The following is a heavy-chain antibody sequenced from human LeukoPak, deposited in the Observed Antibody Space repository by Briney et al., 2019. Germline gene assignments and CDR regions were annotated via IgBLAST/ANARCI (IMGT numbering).Heavy chain of an antibody. Sequence: ASETVSHTASGYTFTSYDIDGVRHATVQVLEWMGWMNPNSGNTGYAQKFQGRVTMTRNTSISTAYMELSSLRSEDTAVYYCARVGLGGDYGFGYWGQGSLVTVSS. J-gene: IGHJ4*02. CDR1: GYTFTSYD. CDR3: ARVGLGGDYGFGY. V-gene: IGHV1-8*01. CDR2: MNPNSGNT. D-gene: IGHD4-17*01.